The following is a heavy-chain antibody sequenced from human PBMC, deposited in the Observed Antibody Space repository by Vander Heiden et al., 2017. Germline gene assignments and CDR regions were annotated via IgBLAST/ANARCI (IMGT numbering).Heavy chain of an antibody. J-gene: IGHJ4*02. CDR1: GFTFSSYG. Sequence: QVQLVESGGGVVQPGRSLRLSCAASGFTFSSYGMHWVRQAPGKGLEWGAVIWYDGSNKYYADSVKGRFTSSRDNSKNTLYLQMNSLRAEDTAVYYCARAAGELDYFDYWGQGTLVTVSS. CDR2: IWYDGSNK. V-gene: IGHV3-33*01. CDR3: ARAAGELDYFDY. D-gene: IGHD1-26*01.